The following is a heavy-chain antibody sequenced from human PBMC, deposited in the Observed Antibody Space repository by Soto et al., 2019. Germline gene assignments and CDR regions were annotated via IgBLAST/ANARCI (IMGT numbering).Heavy chain of an antibody. CDR2: IYYSGST. J-gene: IGHJ5*02. CDR1: GGSISSSSYY. Sequence: QLQLQESGPGLVKPSETLSLTCTVSGGSISSSSYYWGWIRQPPGKGLVWIGSIYYSGSTYYNPSLKSRVTISVDTSKNQFPLTLSSVTAADTAVYYCASPKIAFYNWFDPWGQGTLVTVSS. V-gene: IGHV4-39*01. CDR3: ASPKIAFYNWFDP. D-gene: IGHD3-3*02.